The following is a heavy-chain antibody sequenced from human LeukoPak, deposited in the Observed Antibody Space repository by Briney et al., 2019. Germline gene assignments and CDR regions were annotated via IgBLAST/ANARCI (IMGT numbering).Heavy chain of an antibody. V-gene: IGHV4-61*02. Sequence: SETLSLTCTVSGGSISSGSYFWSWIRQPAGKGLEWIGRIYTSGSTNYNPSLKSRVTISVDTSKNQFSLKLSSVTAADTAVYYCARDQFGLLRFGDLSSPFDYWGQGALVTVSS. D-gene: IGHD3-10*01. J-gene: IGHJ4*02. CDR2: IYTSGST. CDR3: ARDQFGLLRFGDLSSPFDY. CDR1: GGSISSGSYF.